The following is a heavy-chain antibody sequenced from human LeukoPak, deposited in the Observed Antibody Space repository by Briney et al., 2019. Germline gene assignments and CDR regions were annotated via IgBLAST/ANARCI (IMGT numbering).Heavy chain of an antibody. J-gene: IGHJ3*02. D-gene: IGHD4-23*01. V-gene: IGHV4-4*07. CDR3: ARTTVVTPRRAFDI. Sequence: SETLSLTCTVSGGSISSYYWSWIRQPAGKGLEWIGRIYTSGSTNYNPSLKSRVTMSVDTSKNQFSLKLSSVTAADTAVYYCARTTVVTPRRAFDIWGQGTMVTVSS. CDR2: IYTSGST. CDR1: GGSISSYY.